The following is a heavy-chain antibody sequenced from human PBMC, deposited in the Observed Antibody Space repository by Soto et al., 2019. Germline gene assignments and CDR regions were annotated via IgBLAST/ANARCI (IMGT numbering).Heavy chain of an antibody. V-gene: IGHV3-7*03. CDR3: ARDLRGGYNSFDY. CDR1: GFTFSDYW. Sequence: EVQLVESGGDLVQPGGSLRLSCAASGFTFSDYWMTWVRQAPGQGLEWVANINRDGDEENYVHSVKGRFTISRDNAKTSLSLHLRSLRADDTAVYYCARDLRGGYNSFDYWGQGALVTVSS. CDR2: INRDGDEE. D-gene: IGHD5-12*01. J-gene: IGHJ4*02.